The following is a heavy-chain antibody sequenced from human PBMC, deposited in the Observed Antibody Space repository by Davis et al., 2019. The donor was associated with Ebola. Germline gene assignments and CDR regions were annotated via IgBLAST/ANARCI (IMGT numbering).Heavy chain of an antibody. V-gene: IGHV4-34*12. CDR3: ARVRRGYSYGTGSYYYYGMDV. Sequence: MPSETLSLTCAVYGGSFSGYYWSWIRQSPGKGVEWIGESIDSGSTNYNPSLKSRVTISVDTSKNHFSLKLSSVTAADTAVYYCARVRRGYSYGTGSYYYYGMDVWGQGTTVTVSS. J-gene: IGHJ6*02. CDR1: GGSFSGYY. D-gene: IGHD5-18*01. CDR2: SIDSGST.